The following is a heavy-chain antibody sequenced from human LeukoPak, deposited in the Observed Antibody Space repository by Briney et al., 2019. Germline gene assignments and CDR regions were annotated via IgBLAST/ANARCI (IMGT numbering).Heavy chain of an antibody. CDR1: GITFSRSW. CDR2: IKEDGSEK. V-gene: IGHV3-7*04. J-gene: IGHJ4*02. CDR3: ARDRGGRTGLDD. Sequence: PGGSLRLSCAASGITFSRSWMSWVRQAPGKGLEWVAFIKEDGSEKYYEDSVKGRFTISRDNAENSPYLQMNSLRAEDTAVYYCARDRGGRTGLDDWGQGTLVTVSS. D-gene: IGHD2-15*01.